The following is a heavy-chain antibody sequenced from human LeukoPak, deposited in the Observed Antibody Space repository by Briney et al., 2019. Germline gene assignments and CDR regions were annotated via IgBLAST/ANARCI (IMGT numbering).Heavy chain of an antibody. Sequence: PSETLSLTCTVSGGSISSSSYYWGWIRQPPGKGLEWIGEINHTGSTNYNPSLKSRVTISVDTSKNQFSLKLSSVTAADTAVYYCARASSSWRRLDYWGQGTLVTVSS. CDR2: INHTGST. J-gene: IGHJ4*02. CDR1: GGSISSSSYY. CDR3: ARASSSWRRLDY. V-gene: IGHV4-39*07. D-gene: IGHD6-13*01.